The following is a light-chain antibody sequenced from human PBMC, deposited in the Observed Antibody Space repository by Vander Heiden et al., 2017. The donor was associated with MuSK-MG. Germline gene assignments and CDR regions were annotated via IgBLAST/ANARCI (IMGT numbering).Light chain of an antibody. CDR1: QSISSY. V-gene: IGKV1-39*01. CDR3: QQSDTTLWT. CDR2: AAS. Sequence: DIQMTQSPSSLSASVGDRVTITCRASQSISSYLNWYQQKPVKAPKLLIYAASSLQSRVPSRFRGRGSATDFTLTISILQPEDLTTYSCQQSDTTLWTFGQWTKVELK. J-gene: IGKJ1*01.